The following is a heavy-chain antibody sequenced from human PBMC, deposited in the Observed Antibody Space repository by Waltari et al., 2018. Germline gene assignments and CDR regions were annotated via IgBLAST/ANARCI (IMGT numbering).Heavy chain of an antibody. CDR3: ARQWGDCSSTSCYIDY. CDR1: GSRFSSYW. J-gene: IGHJ4*02. V-gene: IGHV5-51*01. Sequence: EVQLVQSGAEVKKPGESLKLSCKGSGSRFSSYWLVWVCQLPGKGLEWRGIIYPGDSDTRYSPYVQGQVTISVDKSIRTVYLQWSSRKASDNAMYYCARQWGDCSSTSCYIDYWGQGTLVTVSS. CDR2: IYPGDSDT. D-gene: IGHD2-2*02.